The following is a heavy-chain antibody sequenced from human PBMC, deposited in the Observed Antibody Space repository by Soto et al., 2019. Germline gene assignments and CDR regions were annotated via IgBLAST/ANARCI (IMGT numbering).Heavy chain of an antibody. V-gene: IGHV1-69*01. CDR1: GGTFSSYA. CDR3: AREAGYCSSASCYNWFDP. CDR2: IIPIFGTA. D-gene: IGHD2-2*01. J-gene: IGHJ5*02. Sequence: QVQLVPSGAEVKKPGSSVKVSCKASGGTFSSYAISWVRPAPGQGLEWMGGIIPIFGTANYAQTFQGRVTITADESTSTAYMELSSLRSQDTAVYYCAREAGYCSSASCYNWFDPWGQGTLVTVSS.